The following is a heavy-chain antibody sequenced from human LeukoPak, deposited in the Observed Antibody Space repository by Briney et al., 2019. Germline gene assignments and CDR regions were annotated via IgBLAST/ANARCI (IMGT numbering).Heavy chain of an antibody. J-gene: IGHJ4*02. CDR2: IIPIFGTA. CDR3: ARGSGYSYGPFGY. D-gene: IGHD5-18*01. V-gene: IGHV1-69*13. CDR1: GGTFSSYA. Sequence: GASVKVSCKASGGTFSSYAISWVRQAPGQGLEWMGGIIPIFGTANYAQKFQGRVTITADESTSTAYMELSSLRPEDTAVYYCARGSGYSYGPFGYWGQGTLVTVSS.